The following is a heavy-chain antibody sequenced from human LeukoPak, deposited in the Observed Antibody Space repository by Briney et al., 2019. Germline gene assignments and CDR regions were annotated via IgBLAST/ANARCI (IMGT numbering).Heavy chain of an antibody. CDR2: IRYDGSTK. J-gene: IGHJ4*02. V-gene: IGHV3-30*02. CDR3: AKDRRPPSYSSRWLDY. D-gene: IGHD6-13*01. CDR1: GFTFSSYG. Sequence: GGSLRLSCAASGFTFSSYGMHWVRQAPGKGLEWVAFIRYDGSTKSYADSVKGRFTISRDNSKNTLYLQMNSLRAEDTAVYYCAKDRRPPSYSSRWLDYWGQGTLVTVSS.